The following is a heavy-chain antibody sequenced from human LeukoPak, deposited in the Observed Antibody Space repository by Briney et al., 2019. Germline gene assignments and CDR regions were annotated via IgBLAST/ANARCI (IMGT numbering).Heavy chain of an antibody. Sequence: GESLKISCKGSGYSFTSYWIGWVRQMPGKGLEWMGIIYPGDSDTRYSPSFQGQVTISADKSISTAYLQWSILKASDTAMYYCARQVTMVRGVIIPLHYFDYWGQGTLVTVSS. CDR2: IYPGDSDT. D-gene: IGHD3-10*01. CDR3: ARQVTMVRGVIIPLHYFDY. CDR1: GYSFTSYW. J-gene: IGHJ4*02. V-gene: IGHV5-51*01.